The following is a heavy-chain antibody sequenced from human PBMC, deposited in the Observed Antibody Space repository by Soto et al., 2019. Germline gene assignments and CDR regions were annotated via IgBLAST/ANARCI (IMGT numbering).Heavy chain of an antibody. CDR2: VHSSGIT. D-gene: IGHD3-16*01. J-gene: IGHJ5*02. Sequence: SETLSLTCTVCGGSVSNDNLYWGWIRQPPGKGLEWIGYVHSSGITNYNPSLKRRVTISVDTSRNQFSLRLSSVTAADTAVYYCARGLTMGQLTYHFDHGGQGTLVTVS. V-gene: IGHV4-61*01. CDR3: ARGLTMGQLTYHFDH. CDR1: GGSVSNDNLY.